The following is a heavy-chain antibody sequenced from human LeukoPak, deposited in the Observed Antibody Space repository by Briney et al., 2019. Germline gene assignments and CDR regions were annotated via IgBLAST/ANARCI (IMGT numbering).Heavy chain of an antibody. J-gene: IGHJ3*02. V-gene: IGHV3-48*04. CDR2: ISSSSTII. CDR1: GFTFSSYS. Sequence: GGSLRLSCAASGFTFSSYSMNWVRQAPGKGLEWVSYISSSSTIIYNADSVKGRFTISRDNAKNSLYLQMNSLRAEDTAVYYCARDGRYCSDTICWSLSGAFDIWGQGTMVTVSS. CDR3: ARDGRYCSDTICWSLSGAFDI. D-gene: IGHD2-2*01.